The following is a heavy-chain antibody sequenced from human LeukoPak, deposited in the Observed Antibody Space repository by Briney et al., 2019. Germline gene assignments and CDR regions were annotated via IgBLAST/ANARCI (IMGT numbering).Heavy chain of an antibody. J-gene: IGHJ4*02. CDR1: GGSFSGYY. D-gene: IGHD4-17*01. CDR2: INHSGST. Sequence: SETLSLTCAVYGGSFSGYYWSWIRQPPGKGLEWIGEINHSGSTNYNPSLKSRVTISVDTSKNQFSLKLSSVTAADTAVYYCAREYGDSMDYFDYWGQGTLVTVSS. V-gene: IGHV4-34*01. CDR3: AREYGDSMDYFDY.